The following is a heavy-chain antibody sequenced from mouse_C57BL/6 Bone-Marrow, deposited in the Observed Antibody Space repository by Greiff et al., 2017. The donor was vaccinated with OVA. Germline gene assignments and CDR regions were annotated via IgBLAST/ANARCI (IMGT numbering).Heavy chain of an antibody. Sequence: VQLQQPGAELVRPGASVKLSCTASGYNIKDDYMHWVKQRPEQGLEWIGWIDPENGDTEYASKFQGKATITADTSSNTAYLQLSSLTAEDTAVYCCTTSLIAGGQGITLTVAS. CDR2: IDPENGDT. D-gene: IGHD2-12*01. V-gene: IGHV14-4*01. J-gene: IGHJ2*01. CDR1: GYNIKDDY. CDR3: TTSLIA.